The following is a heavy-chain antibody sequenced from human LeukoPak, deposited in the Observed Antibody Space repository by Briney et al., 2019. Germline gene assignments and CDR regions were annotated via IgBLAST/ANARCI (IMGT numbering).Heavy chain of an antibody. V-gene: IGHV4-34*01. CDR3: ARGLGIAVAGKVNAFDI. Sequence: SETLSLTCAVYGGSFSGYYWSWIRQPPGKGLEWIGEINHIGITNYNPSLKSRVTISVDTSKNQLSLKLSSVTAADTAVYYCARGLGIAVAGKVNAFDIWGQGTMVTVSS. CDR1: GGSFSGYY. D-gene: IGHD6-19*01. J-gene: IGHJ3*02. CDR2: INHIGIT.